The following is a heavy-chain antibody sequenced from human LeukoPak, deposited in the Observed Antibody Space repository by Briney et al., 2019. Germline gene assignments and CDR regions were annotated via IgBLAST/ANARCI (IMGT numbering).Heavy chain of an antibody. V-gene: IGHV4-34*01. J-gene: IGHJ5*02. CDR3: ARGLCDSSGYYSGRFDP. D-gene: IGHD3-22*01. CDR1: GGSFSGYY. Sequence: SETLSLTCAVYGGSFSGYYWSWIRQPPGKGLEWIGEINHSGSTNYNPSLKSRVTISVDTSKNQFSLKLSSVTAADTAVYYCARGLCDSSGYYSGRFDPWGQGTLVTVSS. CDR2: INHSGST.